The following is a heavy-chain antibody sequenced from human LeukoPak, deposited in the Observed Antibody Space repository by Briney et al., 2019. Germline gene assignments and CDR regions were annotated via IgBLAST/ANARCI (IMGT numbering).Heavy chain of an antibody. Sequence: KPGGSLRLSCAASGITFTNAWLTWVRQAPGKGLEWVGRVKTKGDGGAADYAAPVKGRFTISRDDSTKTVYLQMNSLKTEDTAVYYCTTDRMIYATNWAVSWFDPWGQGTLVTVSS. V-gene: IGHV3-15*01. CDR2: VKTKGDGGAA. CDR1: GITFTNAW. CDR3: TTDRMIYATNWAVSWFDP. J-gene: IGHJ5*02. D-gene: IGHD2-8*01.